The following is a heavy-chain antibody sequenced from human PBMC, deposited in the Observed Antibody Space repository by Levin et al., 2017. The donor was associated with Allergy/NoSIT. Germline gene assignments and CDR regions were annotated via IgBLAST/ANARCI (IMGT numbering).Heavy chain of an antibody. J-gene: IGHJ4*02. Sequence: ASVKVSCRTSGHTFTKYYIHWVRQAPGQGLEWMGVINPSDGTTAYAQRFQGRVSVTMDTSTGTVYMELSSLESEDTAIYYCPTMDSTMARALVLDYWGQGTLVTVSS. V-gene: IGHV1-46*03. CDR3: PTMDSTMARALVLDY. CDR1: GHTFTKYY. D-gene: IGHD3-10*01. CDR2: INPSDGTT.